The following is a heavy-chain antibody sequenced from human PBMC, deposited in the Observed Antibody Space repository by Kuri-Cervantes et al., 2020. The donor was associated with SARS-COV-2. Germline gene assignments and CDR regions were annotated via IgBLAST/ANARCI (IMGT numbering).Heavy chain of an antibody. CDR3: ARDLRLGNSLDY. Sequence: GGSLRLSCAASGFIFSDYYMTWIRQPPGKGLEWVSYISSSGSAINYTDSVKGRFTISRDNAKNSVYLQMNSLRAEDTAVYYCARDLRLGNSLDYWVQGTLVTVSS. V-gene: IGHV3-11*04. CDR2: ISSSGSAI. CDR1: GFIFSDYY. D-gene: IGHD7-27*01. J-gene: IGHJ4*02.